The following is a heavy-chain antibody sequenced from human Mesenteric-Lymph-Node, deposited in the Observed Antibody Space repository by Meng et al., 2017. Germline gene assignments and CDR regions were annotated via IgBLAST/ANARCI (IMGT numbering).Heavy chain of an antibody. D-gene: IGHD6-19*01. J-gene: IGHJ4*02. Sequence: QGQLQAYGRGLVKASATLSLTCTGPGGSISSSSYYWAWIRQHPGKGLEWFWHIYYSGSTFYNPSLKRRVIISIDTSKNQFSLNLRSVTAADTAVYYGARVSSGWDYFDYWGQGTLVTVSS. CDR1: GGSISSSSYY. CDR3: ARVSSGWDYFDY. V-gene: IGHV4-31*03. CDR2: IYYSGST.